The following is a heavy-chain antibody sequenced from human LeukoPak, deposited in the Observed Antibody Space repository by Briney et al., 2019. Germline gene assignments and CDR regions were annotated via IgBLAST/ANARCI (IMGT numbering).Heavy chain of an antibody. V-gene: IGHV4-34*01. J-gene: IGHJ6*02. Sequence: SETLSLTCAVYGGSFSGYYWSWIRQPPGKGLEWIGEINHSGSTNYNPSLKSRVTISVDTSNNQFSPKLSSVTAADTAVYYCARMYSSVCYVGIYYYAMDVWAKGPWSPSP. D-gene: IGHD6-19*01. CDR3: ARMYSSVCYVGIYYYAMDV. CDR1: GGSFSGYY. CDR2: INHSGST.